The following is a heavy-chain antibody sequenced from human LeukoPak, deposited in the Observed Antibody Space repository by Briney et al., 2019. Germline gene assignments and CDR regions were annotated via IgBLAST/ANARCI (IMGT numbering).Heavy chain of an antibody. V-gene: IGHV3-23*01. Sequence: GGSLRLSCAASGFTFNSYAMSWVRQAPGKELEGVSAISGSGGSTYYADSVKGRFTISRDNSKNTLYLQMNSLRAEDTAVYYCAKLTYDFWSGYYPFDYWGQGTLVTVSS. J-gene: IGHJ4*02. D-gene: IGHD3-3*01. CDR2: ISGSGGST. CDR1: GFTFNSYA. CDR3: AKLTYDFWSGYYPFDY.